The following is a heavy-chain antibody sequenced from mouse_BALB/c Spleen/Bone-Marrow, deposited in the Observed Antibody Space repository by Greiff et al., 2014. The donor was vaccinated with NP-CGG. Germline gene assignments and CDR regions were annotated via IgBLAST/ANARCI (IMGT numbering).Heavy chain of an antibody. D-gene: IGHD4-1*01. V-gene: IGHV5-17*02. CDR3: ARRANWDAMDY. J-gene: IGHJ4*01. Sequence: EVKLVESGGGLVQPGGSRKLSCAASGFTFSSFGMHWVRQAPEKGLEWVAYISSGSSTIYYADTVKGRFTISRDNPKNTLFLQMTGLRSEDTAMYYCARRANWDAMDYWGQGTSVTVSS. CDR2: ISSGSSTI. CDR1: GFTFSSFG.